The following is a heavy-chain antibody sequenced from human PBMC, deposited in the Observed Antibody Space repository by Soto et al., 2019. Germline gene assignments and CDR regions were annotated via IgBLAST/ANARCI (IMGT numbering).Heavy chain of an antibody. V-gene: IGHV2-5*01. J-gene: IGHJ4*02. Sequence: QITLKESGPTLVKPTQTLTLTCTVSGFSVSARGVGVGWIRQPPGKALEWLGLIYWNDYKRYSPSLKSRLTIIKDTSKNQVVLTLTNMDPVDTGTYYCAHSPWGAAPDYWGQGTPVTVSS. CDR1: GFSVSARGVG. D-gene: IGHD3-16*01. CDR2: IYWNDYK. CDR3: AHSPWGAAPDY.